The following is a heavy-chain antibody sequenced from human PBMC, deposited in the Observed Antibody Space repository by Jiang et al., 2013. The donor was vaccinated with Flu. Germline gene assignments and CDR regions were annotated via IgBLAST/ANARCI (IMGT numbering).Heavy chain of an antibody. D-gene: IGHD6-19*01. Sequence: SSVKVSCKASGGTFSSYTISWVRQAPGQGLEWMGRIIPILGIANYAQKFQGRVTITADKSTSTAYMELSSLRSEDTAVYYCASGGDSSGWYYFDYWGQGTLVTVSS. CDR3: ASGGDSSGWYYFDY. V-gene: IGHV1-69*02. CDR2: IIPILGIA. J-gene: IGHJ4*02. CDR1: GGTFSSYT.